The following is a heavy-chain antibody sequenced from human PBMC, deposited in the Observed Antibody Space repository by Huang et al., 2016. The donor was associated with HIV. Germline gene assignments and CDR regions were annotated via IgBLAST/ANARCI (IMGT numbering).Heavy chain of an antibody. CDR1: GGSFSGYY. J-gene: IGHJ4*02. V-gene: IGHV4-34*02. CDR2: INHSGNT. CDR3: ARRYNSRRDY. Sequence: QVQLEQWGAGLLNASETLSLTCAVYGGSFSGYYWNWLRQAPGKGLEWVGEINHSGNTNYNPSRKSRFNMSVDTSKSQFSLYLTSLSAADTGTYFCARRYNSRRDYWGRGTLVTVHS. D-gene: IGHD3-22*01.